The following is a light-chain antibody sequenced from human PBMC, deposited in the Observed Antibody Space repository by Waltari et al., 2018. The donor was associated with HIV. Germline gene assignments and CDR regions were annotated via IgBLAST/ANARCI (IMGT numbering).Light chain of an antibody. CDR1: SSNTGSNY. CDR3: AAWDDSLNSFV. V-gene: IGLV1-47*01. CDR2: RNN. J-gene: IGLJ1*01. Sequence: QSVLTQPPSESATPGQRVTISCSGGSSNTGSNYVYWYQQIPGPATKLLIYRNNPRPARVPDRFACSKSCTSASLPISGLQSEDEADYYCAAWDDSLNSFVFGTGTRVTVL.